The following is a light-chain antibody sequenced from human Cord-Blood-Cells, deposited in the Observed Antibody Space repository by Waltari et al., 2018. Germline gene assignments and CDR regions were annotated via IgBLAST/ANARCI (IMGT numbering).Light chain of an antibody. Sequence: IQLTQSPSFLSASVGDRVTITCRASQGISSYLAWYQQKHGKAPKILIYAASTLQSGVPARFSCSGSGTEFTRTSSSLQPEDFATYYCQQLNSYPLTFGGGTKVEIK. V-gene: IGKV1-9*01. CDR2: AAS. J-gene: IGKJ4*01. CDR1: QGISSY. CDR3: QQLNSYPLT.